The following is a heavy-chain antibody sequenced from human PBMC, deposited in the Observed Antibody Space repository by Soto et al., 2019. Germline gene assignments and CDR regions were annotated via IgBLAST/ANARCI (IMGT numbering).Heavy chain of an antibody. Sequence: EVQLVESGGGLVQPGGSLRLSCAASGFTFSSYWMSWVRQAPGKGLEWVANIKQDGSEKYYVDSVKGRFTISRDNAKNSLYLQMNSLRAEDTAVYYCARDPFDYGDYYYYYGMDVWGQGTTVTVSS. CDR3: ARDPFDYGDYYYYYGMDV. J-gene: IGHJ6*02. CDR1: GFTFSSYW. CDR2: IKQDGSEK. V-gene: IGHV3-7*03. D-gene: IGHD4-17*01.